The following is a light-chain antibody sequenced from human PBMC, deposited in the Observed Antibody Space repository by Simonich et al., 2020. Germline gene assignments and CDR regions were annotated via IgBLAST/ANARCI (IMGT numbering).Light chain of an antibody. J-gene: IGLJ1*01. V-gene: IGLV2-14*01. CDR2: DVS. Sequence: QSALTQPPSASGSPGQSVTISCTGTSSDVGGYNYVSWYQQHPGKAPKLMIYDVSKRPSGVSNRFSGSKSGNPASLTISGLQAEDEADYYCSSYTSSSTYVFGTGTKVTVL. CDR3: SSYTSSSTYV. CDR1: SSDVGGYNY.